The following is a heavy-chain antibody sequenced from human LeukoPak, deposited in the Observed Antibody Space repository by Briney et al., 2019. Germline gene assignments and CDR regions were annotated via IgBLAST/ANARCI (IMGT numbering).Heavy chain of an antibody. D-gene: IGHD3-22*01. CDR3: ARDGDYYDSSGYYYYFDY. V-gene: IGHV1-46*01. Sequence: ASVKVSCKVSGYTLTELSVHWVRQAPGQGLEWMGIINPSGGSTSYAQKFQGRVTMTRDTSTSTVYMELSSLRSEDTAVYYCARDGDYYDSSGYYYYFDYWGQGTLVTVSS. J-gene: IGHJ4*02. CDR1: GYTLTELS. CDR2: INPSGGST.